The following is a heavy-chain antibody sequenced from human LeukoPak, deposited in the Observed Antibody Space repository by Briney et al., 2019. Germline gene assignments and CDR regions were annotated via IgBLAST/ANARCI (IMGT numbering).Heavy chain of an antibody. Sequence: ASVKVSCKASGGTFSSYAISWVRQAPGQGLEWMGRIIPIFGTANYAQKFEGRVTITTDESTCTAYMELSSLRTEDTAVYYCARLGGWYFDLWGRGTLVTVSS. CDR3: ARLGGWYFDL. D-gene: IGHD1-26*01. CDR2: IIPIFGTA. CDR1: GGTFSSYA. V-gene: IGHV1-69*05. J-gene: IGHJ2*01.